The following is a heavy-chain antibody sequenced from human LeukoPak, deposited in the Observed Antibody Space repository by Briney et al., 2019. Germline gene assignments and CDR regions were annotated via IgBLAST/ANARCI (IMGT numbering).Heavy chain of an antibody. CDR3: AREGPSGYNYGLYYFDY. CDR1: GASISTYY. J-gene: IGHJ4*02. Sequence: SETLSLTCTVSGASISTYYWSWLRQPAGKGLEWIGRIYSSGSANYNPSLKSRITISVDTSKNQFSLKVSSVTAADTAVYYCAREGPSGYNYGLYYFDYWGQGTLVTVSS. D-gene: IGHD5-18*01. CDR2: IYSSGSA. V-gene: IGHV4-4*07.